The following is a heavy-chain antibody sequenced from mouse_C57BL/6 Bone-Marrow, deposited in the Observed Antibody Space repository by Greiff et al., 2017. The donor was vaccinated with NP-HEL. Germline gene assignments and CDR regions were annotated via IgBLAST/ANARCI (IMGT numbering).Heavy chain of an antibody. CDR3: ARSIYYYGSSLYWYAMDY. V-gene: IGHV2-2*01. CDR1: GFSLTSYG. Sequence: VQLQQSGPGLVQPSQSLSITCTVSGFSLTSYGVHWVRQSPGKGLEWLGVIWSGGSTDYNAAFISRLSISKDNSKSQVFFKMNSLQADDTAIYYCARSIYYYGSSLYWYAMDYWGQGTSVTVSS. J-gene: IGHJ4*01. CDR2: IWSGGST. D-gene: IGHD1-1*01.